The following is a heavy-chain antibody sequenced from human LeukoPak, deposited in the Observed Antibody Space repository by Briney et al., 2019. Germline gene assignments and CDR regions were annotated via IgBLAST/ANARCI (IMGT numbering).Heavy chain of an antibody. J-gene: IGHJ6*02. CDR3: ARVQDPIYYYYGMDV. D-gene: IGHD2-15*01. V-gene: IGHV3-30*03. CDR2: ISYDGSNK. CDR1: GFTFSSYG. Sequence: GGSLRLSCAASGFTFSSYGMHWVRQAPGKGLEWVAVISYDGSNKYYADSVKGRFTISRDNSKNTLYLQMNSLRAEDTAVYYCARVQDPIYYYYGMDVWGQGTTVTVSS.